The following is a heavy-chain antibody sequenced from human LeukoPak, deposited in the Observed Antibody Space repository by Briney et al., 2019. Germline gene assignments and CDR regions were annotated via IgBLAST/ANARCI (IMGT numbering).Heavy chain of an antibody. V-gene: IGHV1-18*01. CDR2: ISAYNGNT. J-gene: IGHJ4*02. CDR3: ARDESPYYFDY. CDR1: GYTFTSYG. Sequence: ASVKVSCKASGYTFTSYGIRWVRQAPGHGLEWMGWISAYNGNTNYAQKLQGRVTMTTDTSTSTAYMELRSLRSDDTAVYYCARDESPYYFDYWGQGTLVTVSS.